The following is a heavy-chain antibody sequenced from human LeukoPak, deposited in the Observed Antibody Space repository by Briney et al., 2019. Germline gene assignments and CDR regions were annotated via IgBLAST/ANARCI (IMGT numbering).Heavy chain of an antibody. CDR1: GFTFSDYS. D-gene: IGHD2-15*01. CDR3: ARGYCNGDSCYYNP. CDR2: ISSSSSAR. J-gene: IGHJ5*02. Sequence: GGSLRLSCVASGFTFSDYSMNWVRQAPGKGLEWISYISSSSSARFFADSVKGRFTISRDNAENSLYLQMNILRDEDTAVYYCARGYCNGDSCYYNPWGQGTLVTVSS. V-gene: IGHV3-48*02.